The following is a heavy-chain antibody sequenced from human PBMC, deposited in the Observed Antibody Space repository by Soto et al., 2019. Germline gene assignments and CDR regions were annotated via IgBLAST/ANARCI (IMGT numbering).Heavy chain of an antibody. D-gene: IGHD5-12*01. CDR3: ARGDGRYSGYLIGTIDY. Sequence: ASVKVSCKASGYTFTSYYMHWVRQAPGQGLEWMGIINPSGGSTSYAQKFQGRVTMTRDTSTSTVYMELSSLRSEDTAVYYCARGDGRYSGYLIGTIDYWGPGTLVTVAS. CDR1: GYTFTSYY. CDR2: INPSGGST. V-gene: IGHV1-46*03. J-gene: IGHJ4*02.